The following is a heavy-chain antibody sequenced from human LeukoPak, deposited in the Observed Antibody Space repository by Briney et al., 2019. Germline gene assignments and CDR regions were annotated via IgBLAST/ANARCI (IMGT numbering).Heavy chain of an antibody. CDR1: GFTFSTYA. J-gene: IGHJ6*02. V-gene: IGHV3-30-3*01. D-gene: IGHD6-13*01. CDR2: ISYDGSNK. CDR3: ARGGPRYIAPAGPYYYGMDV. Sequence: PGGSLRLSCAASGFTFSTYAMHWVRQAPGKGLEWVAVISYDGSNKYYADSVKGRFTISRDNSKNTLYLQMNSLRGEDTAVYYCARGGPRYIAPAGPYYYGMDVWGQGTTVTVSS.